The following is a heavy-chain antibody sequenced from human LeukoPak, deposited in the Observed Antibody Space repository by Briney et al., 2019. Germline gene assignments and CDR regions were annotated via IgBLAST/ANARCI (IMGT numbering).Heavy chain of an antibody. CDR3: ARAHTGDGMDV. CDR2: MNPNSGNT. CDR1: GNTFTNYD. V-gene: IGHV1-8*01. D-gene: IGHD3-10*01. J-gene: IGHJ6*02. Sequence: ASVKVSCKASGNTFTNYDMNWVRQAPGQGLEWMGWMNPNSGNTGYAQKFQGRVTMTRNTSISTAYMELSSLRSEDTAVYYCARAHTGDGMDVWGQGTTVTVSS.